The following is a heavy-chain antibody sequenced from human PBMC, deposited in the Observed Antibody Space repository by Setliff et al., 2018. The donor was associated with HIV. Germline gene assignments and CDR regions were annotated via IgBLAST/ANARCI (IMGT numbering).Heavy chain of an antibody. CDR3: ARGGDGYNPGGGTFDH. Sequence: SETLSLTCRVFYDSFGHYFWSWIRQSPGKDLEWIGEVNHSGDTTYNPSLKSRVTMSVDTSKNQFSLRLKSVTAAETAVYYCARGGDGYNPGGGTFDHWGQGTLVTVSS. J-gene: IGHJ4*02. CDR1: YDSFGHYF. CDR2: VNHSGDT. V-gene: IGHV4-34*01. D-gene: IGHD1-1*01.